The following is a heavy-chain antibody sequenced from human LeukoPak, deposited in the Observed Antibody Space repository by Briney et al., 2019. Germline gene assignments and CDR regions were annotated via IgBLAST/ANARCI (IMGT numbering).Heavy chain of an antibody. D-gene: IGHD6-19*01. CDR3: ARQGAYSSAIGMGY. Sequence: ASVTVSCTASGYTFNNYYMYWVRQAPGQGLEWMGMINPSGGGTSYAQKFQGRVTMTRDTSTRTVYMEVSSLKPEDTAVYYCARQGAYSSAIGMGYWGQGTLVTVSS. V-gene: IGHV1-46*02. J-gene: IGHJ4*02. CDR1: GYTFNNYY. CDR2: INPSGGGT.